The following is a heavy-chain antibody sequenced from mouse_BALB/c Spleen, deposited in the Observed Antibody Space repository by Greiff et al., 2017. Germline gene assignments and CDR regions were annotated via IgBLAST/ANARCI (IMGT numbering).Heavy chain of an antibody. CDR1: GYSFTGYY. CDR2: INPYNGAT. V-gene: IGHV1-31*01. Sequence: VQLKESGPELVKPGASVKISCKASGYSFTGYYMHWVKQSHVKSLEWIGRINPYNGATSYNQNFKDKASLTVDKSSSTAYMELHSLTSEDSAVYYCAREETAFDYWGQGTTLTVSS. D-gene: IGHD4-1*01. J-gene: IGHJ2*01. CDR3: AREETAFDY.